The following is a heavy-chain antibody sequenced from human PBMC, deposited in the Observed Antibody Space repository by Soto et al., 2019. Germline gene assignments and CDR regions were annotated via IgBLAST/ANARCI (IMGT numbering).Heavy chain of an antibody. V-gene: IGHV3-33*01. J-gene: IGHJ4*02. Sequence: QVQLVESGGGVVQPGRSLRLSCAASGFTFSSYGMHWVRQAPGKGLEVVAVIWYDGSNKYYADSVKGRFTISRDTSENTLYLQMNSLRAEDTAVYYCARDRYSSGWSDRDSWGQGTLVTVSS. CDR1: GFTFSSYG. CDR2: IWYDGSNK. CDR3: ARDRYSSGWSDRDS. D-gene: IGHD6-19*01.